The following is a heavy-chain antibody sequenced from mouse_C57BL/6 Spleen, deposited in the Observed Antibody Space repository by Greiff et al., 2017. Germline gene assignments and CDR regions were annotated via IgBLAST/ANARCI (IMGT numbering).Heavy chain of an antibody. J-gene: IGHJ2*01. Sequence: EVMLVESEGGLVQPGSSMKLSCTASGFTFSDYYMAWVRQVPEKGLEWVANINYDGSSTYYLDSLKSRFIISRDNAKNILYLQMSSLKSEDTATYYCARDGDDGYDYWGQGTTLTVSS. D-gene: IGHD2-3*01. V-gene: IGHV5-16*01. CDR1: GFTFSDYY. CDR2: INYDGSST. CDR3: ARDGDDGYDY.